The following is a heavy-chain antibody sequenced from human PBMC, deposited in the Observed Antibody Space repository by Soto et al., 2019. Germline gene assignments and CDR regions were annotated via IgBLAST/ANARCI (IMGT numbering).Heavy chain of an antibody. CDR1: GFTFSSYW. CDR2: IKQDGTAK. D-gene: IGHD6-19*01. CDR3: AGGTGWFIVD. J-gene: IGHJ4*02. Sequence: EVQLVESGGGLVQPGGSLRLSCAASGFTFSSYWMNWVRQAQGKGLEWVAKIKQDGTAKHYVDSVKDRFTSSRDSAKSSLQFKLNSLRADDTAVYYCAGGTGWFIVDWGQGTLVTVS. V-gene: IGHV3-7*02.